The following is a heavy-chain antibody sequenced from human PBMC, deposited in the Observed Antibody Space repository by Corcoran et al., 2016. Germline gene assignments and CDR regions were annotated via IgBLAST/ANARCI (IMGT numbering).Heavy chain of an antibody. D-gene: IGHD3-3*01. J-gene: IGHJ4*02. Sequence: QVQLVESGGGVVQPGRSLRLSCAASGFTFSSYGMHWVRQAPGKGLEWVAVISYDGSNKYYADSVKGRFTISRDNSKKTQYLQMNRLRAEDTAVYYCAKDWGQYYDFWSGYYARWGQGTLVTVSS. CDR2: ISYDGSNK. CDR1: GFTFSSYG. V-gene: IGHV3-30*18. CDR3: AKDWGQYYDFWSGYYAR.